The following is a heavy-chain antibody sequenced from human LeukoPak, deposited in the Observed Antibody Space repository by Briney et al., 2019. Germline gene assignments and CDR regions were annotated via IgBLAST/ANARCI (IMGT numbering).Heavy chain of an antibody. V-gene: IGHV4-39*07. CDR2: IYYSGST. CDR3: AREEGYYYDSSGYDY. J-gene: IGHJ4*02. Sequence: SETLSLTCTVSGGSISSSSYYWGWIRQPPGKGLEWIGSIYYSGSTYYNPSLKSRVTISVDTSKNQFSLKLSSVTAADTAVYYCAREEGYYYDSSGYDYWGQGTLVTVSS. CDR1: GGSISSSSYY. D-gene: IGHD3-22*01.